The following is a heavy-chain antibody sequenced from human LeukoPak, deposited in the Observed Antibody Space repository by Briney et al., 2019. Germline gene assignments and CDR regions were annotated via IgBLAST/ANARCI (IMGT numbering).Heavy chain of an antibody. V-gene: IGHV4-59*08. CDR2: IYYIGNT. D-gene: IGHD2-8*01. J-gene: IGHJ4*02. CDR1: GGSISGSY. CDR3: ARLVNGDLPD. Sequence: SETLSLTCTVSGGSISGSYWSWIRQSPGKGLEWIGYIYYIGNTNYNPSLKSRVTISVDTSKNQFSLKLSSVTAADTAVYYCARLVNGDLPDWGQGTLVTVSS.